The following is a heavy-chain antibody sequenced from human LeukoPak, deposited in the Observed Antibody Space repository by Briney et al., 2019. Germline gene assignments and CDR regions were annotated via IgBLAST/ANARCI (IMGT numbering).Heavy chain of an antibody. D-gene: IGHD6-6*01. CDR3: ARRGGSSSRRSPIDY. CDR1: GFTFSDYW. V-gene: IGHV3-7*01. Sequence: GGSLRLSCTASGFTFSDYWMTWVRQAPGKGPEWVANIKQDGSQRYYVDSVRGRFTISRDNAKNSLFLQMNGLRAEGTAVYYCARRGGSSSRRSPIDYWGQGILVTVSS. J-gene: IGHJ4*02. CDR2: IKQDGSQR.